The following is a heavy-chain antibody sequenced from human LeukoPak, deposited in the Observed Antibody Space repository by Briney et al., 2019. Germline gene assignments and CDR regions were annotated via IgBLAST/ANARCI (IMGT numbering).Heavy chain of an antibody. CDR2: IYYSGST. D-gene: IGHD4-11*01. CDR3: ARRVTTDILFDY. CDR1: GGSISSYY. V-gene: IGHV4-59*01. Sequence: PSETLSLTCTVSGGSISSYYWSWIRQPPGKGLEWIGYIYYSGSTNYNPSLKSRVTISVDTSKNQFSLKLSSVTAVDTAVYYCARRVTTDILFDYWGQGTLVTVSS. J-gene: IGHJ4*02.